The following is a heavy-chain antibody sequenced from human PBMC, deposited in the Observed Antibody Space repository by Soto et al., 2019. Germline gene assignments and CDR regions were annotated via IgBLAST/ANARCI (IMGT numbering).Heavy chain of an antibody. CDR3: ARNYDFWSGPPGTLQWPYYYYGMDV. CDR1: GYTFTGYY. CDR2: INPNSGGT. J-gene: IGHJ6*02. V-gene: IGHV1-2*02. Sequence: GASVKVSCKASGYTFTGYYMHWVRQAPGQGLEWMGWINPNSGGTNYAQKFQGRVTMTRDTSISTAYVELSRLRSDDTAVYYCARNYDFWSGPPGTLQWPYYYYGMDVWGQGTTVTVSS. D-gene: IGHD3-3*01.